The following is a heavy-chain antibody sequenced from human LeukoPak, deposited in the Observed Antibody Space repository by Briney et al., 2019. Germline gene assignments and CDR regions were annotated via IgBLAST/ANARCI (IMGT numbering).Heavy chain of an antibody. CDR1: GFTFSSYS. CDR3: ARDPHSPHHAFDI. V-gene: IGHV3-48*01. Sequence: GGSLRLSCAASGFTFSSYSMNWVRQAPGKGLEWVSYISSSSSTIYYADSVKGRFTISRDNAKNSLYLQMNSLRAEDTAVYYCARDPHSPHHAFDIWGQGTMVTVSS. J-gene: IGHJ3*02. CDR2: ISSSSSTI.